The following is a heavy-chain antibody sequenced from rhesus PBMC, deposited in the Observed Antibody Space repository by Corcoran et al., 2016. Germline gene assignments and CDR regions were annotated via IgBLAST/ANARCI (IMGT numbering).Heavy chain of an antibody. CDR1: GGSISSSY. Sequence: QLQLQESGPGLVKPSETLSVTCAVSGGSISSSYWSWIRQAPGKGLEWIGYIYGSGSSTNYNPSLKSRVTLSVDTSKNPLSLKLSSVTAADTAVYYCASDRYCTGSGCYALDYWGQGVLVTVSS. D-gene: IGHD2-21*01. J-gene: IGHJ4*01. V-gene: IGHV4-169*02. CDR2: IYGSGSST. CDR3: ASDRYCTGSGCYALDY.